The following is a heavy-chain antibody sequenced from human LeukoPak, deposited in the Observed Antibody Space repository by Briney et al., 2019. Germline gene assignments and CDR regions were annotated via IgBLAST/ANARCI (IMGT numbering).Heavy chain of an antibody. Sequence: RGSLRLSCAASGFTFSSYGMHWVRQAPGKGLEWVAFIRYDGSNKYYADSVKGRYTISRDNSKNTLYLQMNSLRAEDTAVYYCARTSYDAFDIWGQGTTVAVSS. V-gene: IGHV3-30*02. J-gene: IGHJ3*02. D-gene: IGHD1/OR15-1a*01. CDR1: GFTFSSYG. CDR2: IRYDGSNK. CDR3: ARTSYDAFDI.